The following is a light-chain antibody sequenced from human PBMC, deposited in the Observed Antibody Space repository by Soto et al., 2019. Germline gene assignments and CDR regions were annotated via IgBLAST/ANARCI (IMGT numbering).Light chain of an antibody. J-gene: IGKJ1*01. CDR3: QQYNSYPWT. Sequence: DIQMTQSPSTLSAFVGDRATITCRPSQGISSWLAWYQQKPGKAPKLLIYDASSWESGAPSRFSGSGSGTEFTLTISSLQPDDFATYYCQQYNSYPWTFGQGTKVEIK. CDR1: QGISSW. V-gene: IGKV1-5*01. CDR2: DAS.